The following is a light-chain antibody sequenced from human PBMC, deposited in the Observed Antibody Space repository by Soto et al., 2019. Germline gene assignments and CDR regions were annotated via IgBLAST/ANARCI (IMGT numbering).Light chain of an antibody. J-gene: IGLJ3*02. Sequence: QAVLTQPPSASGTPGQTVTISCSGSSSNIGSKTVNWYQQLPGTAPKLLIYSNIKRPSGVPDRISGSKSGTSASLAISGLQSEDEANYYCAAWDDSLNAWVFGGGTKVTVL. CDR3: AAWDDSLNAWV. CDR2: SNI. CDR1: SSNIGSKT. V-gene: IGLV1-44*01.